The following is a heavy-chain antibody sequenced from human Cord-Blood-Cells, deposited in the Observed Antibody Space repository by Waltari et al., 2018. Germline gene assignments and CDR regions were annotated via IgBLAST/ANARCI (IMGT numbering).Heavy chain of an antibody. CDR1: GFTFDVYP. J-gene: IGHJ6*02. D-gene: IGHD6-13*01. V-gene: IGHV3-43*01. Sequence: EVQMVESGGVVVQPGGCLRRSCPASGFTFDVYPMPWVRQAPGKGLEWVSLISWDGGSTYYADSVKGRFTISRDNSKNSLYLQMNSLRTEDTALYYCAKDISSSSWADGMDVWGQGTTVTVSS. CDR3: AKDISSSSWADGMDV. CDR2: ISWDGGST.